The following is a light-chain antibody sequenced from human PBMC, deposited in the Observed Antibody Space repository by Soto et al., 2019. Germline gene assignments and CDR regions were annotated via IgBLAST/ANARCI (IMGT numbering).Light chain of an antibody. CDR2: SAS. Sequence: EIVMTQYPATLSVSRVVIDTVXSRASQSVSSNLAWYQQKPGQAPRLLIYSASRRATGFPARFSGSGSGTDFTLTISSLQSEDFAVYYCQQYDNWPWTFGQGTKVDI. CDR3: QQYDNWPWT. V-gene: IGKV3-15*01. J-gene: IGKJ1*01. CDR1: QSVSSN.